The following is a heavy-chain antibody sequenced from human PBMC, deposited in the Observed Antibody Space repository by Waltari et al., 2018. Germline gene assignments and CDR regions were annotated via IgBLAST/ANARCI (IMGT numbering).Heavy chain of an antibody. CDR3: AKDVDSSGWLALDY. J-gene: IGHJ4*02. CDR1: GFTFSSYG. V-gene: IGHV3-30*18. Sequence: QVQLVESGGGVVQPGRSLRLSCAASGFTFSSYGMHGVRQAPGKGLGWGAVISYDGSDKDSADSVKGRFTISRDNSKTTLYLQMNSLRVEDTAVYYCAKDVDSSGWLALDYWGQGTLVTVSS. CDR2: ISYDGSDK. D-gene: IGHD6-19*01.